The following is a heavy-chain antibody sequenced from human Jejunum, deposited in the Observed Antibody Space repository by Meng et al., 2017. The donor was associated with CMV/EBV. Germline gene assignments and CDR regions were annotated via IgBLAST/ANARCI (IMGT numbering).Heavy chain of an antibody. D-gene: IGHD6-13*01. CDR2: VNTYSGDT. V-gene: IGHV1-2*06. Sequence: VSCKAPGYPFTGYFIHWMRQPPGQGLEWMGRVNTYSGDTSFAQKFQGRVTMTRDTSISTAYMELSRLTSDDTAVYYCARGAAAGHNWGQGSLVTVSS. CDR3: ARGAAAGHN. J-gene: IGHJ4*02. CDR1: GYPFTGYF.